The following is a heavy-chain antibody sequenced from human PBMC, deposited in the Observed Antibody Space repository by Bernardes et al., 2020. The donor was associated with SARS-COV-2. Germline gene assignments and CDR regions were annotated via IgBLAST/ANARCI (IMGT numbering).Heavy chain of an antibody. J-gene: IGHJ2*01. CDR2: TNADGRDI. V-gene: IGHV3-74*01. CDR1: GFTFSTSW. Sequence: GGSLRLSCAASGFTFSTSWMHWVRQAPGEGLVWVSRTNADGRDINYADSVKGRFTISRDNAKNTLYLYMNSLRAEDTAVYYCRKRAEVANHWYFDLWGRGTLVTVSS. D-gene: IGHD2-21*01. CDR3: RKRAEVANHWYFDL.